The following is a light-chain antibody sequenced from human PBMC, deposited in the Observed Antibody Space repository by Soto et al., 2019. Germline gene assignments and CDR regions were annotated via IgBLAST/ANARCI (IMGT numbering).Light chain of an antibody. CDR2: GAS. Sequence: ERVLMHTPTTLSVSPGERATLSCRASQSVSSNLAWYQQKPGQAPRLLIYGASTRATGIPARFSGSGSGTEFTLTISSLQPDDFATCYCPQYNSYSFGQGTMVDI. CDR3: PQYNSYS. V-gene: IGKV3-15*01. CDR1: QSVSSN. J-gene: IGKJ1*01.